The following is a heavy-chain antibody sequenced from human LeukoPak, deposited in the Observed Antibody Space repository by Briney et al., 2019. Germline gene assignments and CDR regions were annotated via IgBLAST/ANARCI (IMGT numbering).Heavy chain of an antibody. J-gene: IGHJ3*02. Sequence: SETLSLTCSVSGGSISSSSYYWGWIRQPPGKGLEWIGSIYYSGSTYYNPSLKSRVTISVDTSKNQFSLKLSSVTAADTAVYYCARPYSDAFDIWGQGTMVTVSS. CDR2: IYYSGST. D-gene: IGHD2-21*01. V-gene: IGHV4-39*01. CDR1: GGSISSSSYY. CDR3: ARPYSDAFDI.